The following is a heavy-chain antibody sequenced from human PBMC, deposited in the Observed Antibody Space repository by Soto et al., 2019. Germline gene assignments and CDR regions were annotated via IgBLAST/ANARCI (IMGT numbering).Heavy chain of an antibody. CDR2: ISYDGSNK. J-gene: IGHJ4*02. Sequence: QVQLVESGGGVVQPGRSLRLSCAASGFTFSSYGMHWVRQAPGKGLEWVAVISYDGSNKYYADSVKGRFTISRDNSKNTLYLQMNSLRAEDTAVYYCAKDRGSSGVFDYWGQGTLVTVSS. CDR1: GFTFSSYG. V-gene: IGHV3-30*18. D-gene: IGHD3-10*01. CDR3: AKDRGSSGVFDY.